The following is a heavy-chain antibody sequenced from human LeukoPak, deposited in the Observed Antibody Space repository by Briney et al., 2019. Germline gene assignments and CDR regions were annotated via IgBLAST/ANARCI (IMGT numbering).Heavy chain of an antibody. CDR2: IYNSGST. V-gene: IGHV4-59*01. CDR1: GGPISSYY. Sequence: SETLSLTCTVSGGPISSYYWSWIRQPPGKGLEWIGYIYNSGSTNYNPSLKSRVTISVDTSKNQFSPKLSSVTAADTAVYYCASYSPYYYGMDVWGKGTTVTVSS. CDR3: ASYSPYYYGMDV. J-gene: IGHJ6*04. D-gene: IGHD5-18*01.